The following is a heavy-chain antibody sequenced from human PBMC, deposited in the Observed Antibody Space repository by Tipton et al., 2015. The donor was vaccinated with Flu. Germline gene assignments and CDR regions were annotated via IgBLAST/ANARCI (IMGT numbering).Heavy chain of an antibody. CDR1: GFTFSSYS. Sequence: CAASGFTFSSYSMNWVRQAPGKGLEWVSSISSSSSYIYYADSVKGRFTISRDNAKNSLYLQMNSLRAEDTAVYYCARTRGGWTSGIGGLYYYYYGMDVWGQGTTVTVSS. D-gene: IGHD6-19*01. CDR3: ARTRGGWTSGIGGLYYYYYGMDV. J-gene: IGHJ6*02. CDR2: ISSSSSYI. V-gene: IGHV3-21*01.